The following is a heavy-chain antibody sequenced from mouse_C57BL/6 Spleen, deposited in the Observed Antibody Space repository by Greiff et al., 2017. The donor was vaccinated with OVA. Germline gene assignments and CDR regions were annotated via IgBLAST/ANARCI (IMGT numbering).Heavy chain of an antibody. D-gene: IGHD1-1*01. J-gene: IGHJ4*01. Sequence: VQLQQSGAELARPGASVKLSCKASGYTFTSYGISWVKQRTGQGLEWIGEIYPRSGNTYYNEKFKGKATLTADKSSSTAYMELRSLTSEDSAVYFCARSDYGSSYLYAMDDWGQGTSVTVSS. CDR2: IYPRSGNT. CDR3: ARSDYGSSYLYAMDD. V-gene: IGHV1-81*01. CDR1: GYTFTSYG.